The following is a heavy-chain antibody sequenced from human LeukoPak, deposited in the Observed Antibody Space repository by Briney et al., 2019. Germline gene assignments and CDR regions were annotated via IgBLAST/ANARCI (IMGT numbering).Heavy chain of an antibody. J-gene: IGHJ6*02. CDR3: ARGGSSYYYGMDV. D-gene: IGHD6-6*01. CDR1: GGSISSYY. CDR2: IYHSGST. V-gene: IGHV4-59*01. Sequence: SETLSLTCTVSGGSISSYYWSWIRQPPGKGLEWIGYIYHSGSTNYNPSLKSRVTISVDTSKNQFSLKLSSVTAADTAVYYCARGGSSYYYGMDVWGQGTTVTVSS.